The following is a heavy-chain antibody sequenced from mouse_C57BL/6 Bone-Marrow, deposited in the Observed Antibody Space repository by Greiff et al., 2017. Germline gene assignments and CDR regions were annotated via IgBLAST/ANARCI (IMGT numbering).Heavy chain of an antibody. D-gene: IGHD1-1*01. Sequence: QVQLQQPGAELVRPGTSVKLSCKASGYTFTSYWMHWVKQRPGQGLEWIGVIDPSDSYTNYNQKFKGKATFTVDTSSSPAYMQLSSLTSEDSAVDYCAREKIWITTVVEGDWYFDVWGTGTTVTVSS. CDR3: AREKIWITTVVEGDWYFDV. CDR2: IDPSDSYT. CDR1: GYTFTSYW. V-gene: IGHV1-59*01. J-gene: IGHJ1*03.